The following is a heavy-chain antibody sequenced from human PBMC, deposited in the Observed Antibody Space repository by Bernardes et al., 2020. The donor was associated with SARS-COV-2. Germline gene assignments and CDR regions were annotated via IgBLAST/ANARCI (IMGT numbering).Heavy chain of an antibody. CDR1: GYTFSSNA. CDR3: ARDVTAMAFYWYFDL. CDR2: INTNTGNP. D-gene: IGHD5-18*01. J-gene: IGHJ2*01. Sequence: ASVKVSCKASGYTFSSNAMNRVREAPGQGLEWMGWINTNTGNPTYAQGFTGRFVFSLDTSVSTAYLQISSLKAEDTAVYYCARDVTAMAFYWYFDLWGRGTLVTVSS. V-gene: IGHV7-4-1*02.